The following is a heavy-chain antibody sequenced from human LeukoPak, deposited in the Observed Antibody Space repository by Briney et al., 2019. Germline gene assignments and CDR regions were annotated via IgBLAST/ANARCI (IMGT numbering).Heavy chain of an antibody. J-gene: IGHJ5*02. CDR2: ISGSGGST. CDR1: GFTVSSDE. D-gene: IGHD2-21*01. V-gene: IGHV3-23*01. Sequence: GGSLRLSCAASGFTVSSDEMNWVRQAPGKGLEWVSAISGSGGSTYYADFVKGRFTISRDNSKNTLHLQMNSLRAEDTAVYYCAKDPIYKWFDPWGQGTLVTVSS. CDR3: AKDPIYKWFDP.